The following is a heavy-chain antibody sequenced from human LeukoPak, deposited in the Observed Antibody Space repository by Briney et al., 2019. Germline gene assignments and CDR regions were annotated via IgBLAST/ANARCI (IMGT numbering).Heavy chain of an antibody. CDR2: INHSGST. D-gene: IGHD4-17*01. Sequence: SETLSLTCTVSGGSISSYYWSWIRQPPGKGLEWIGEINHSGSTNYNPSLKSRVTISVDTSKNQFSLKLSSVTAADTAVYYCSTVTTGAYYYYYMDVWGKGTTVTVSS. CDR1: GGSISSYY. CDR3: STVTTGAYYYYYMDV. V-gene: IGHV4-34*01. J-gene: IGHJ6*03.